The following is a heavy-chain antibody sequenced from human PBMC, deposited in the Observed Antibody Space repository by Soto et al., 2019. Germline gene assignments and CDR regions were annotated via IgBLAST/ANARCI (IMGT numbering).Heavy chain of an antibody. CDR3: ARAYSSSWYFALYNWFDP. Sequence: ASVKVSCKASGYTFTSYDINWVRQATGQGLEWMGWMNPNSGNTGYAQKFQGRATMTRNTSISTAYMELSSLRSEDTAVYYCARAYSSSWYFALYNWFDPWGQGTLVTVSS. CDR2: MNPNSGNT. D-gene: IGHD6-13*01. V-gene: IGHV1-8*01. CDR1: GYTFTSYD. J-gene: IGHJ5*02.